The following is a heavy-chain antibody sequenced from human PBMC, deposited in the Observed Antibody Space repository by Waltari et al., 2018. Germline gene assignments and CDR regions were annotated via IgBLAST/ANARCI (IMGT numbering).Heavy chain of an antibody. CDR2: VPGSGSR. V-gene: IGHV4-4*03. CDR1: GASVRGAYR. D-gene: IGHD1-26*01. Sequence: QLRLQKFRPGLVKLPGTQSLSCAVAGASVRGAYRCSWVRRSPQKGLEWIGQVPGSGSRNYSPSFASRVTEALDTSDNECSLKVTSATAADTAMYYCARDRGRGLYLDTWGPGTLVTVS. CDR3: ARDRGRGLYLDT. J-gene: IGHJ5*02.